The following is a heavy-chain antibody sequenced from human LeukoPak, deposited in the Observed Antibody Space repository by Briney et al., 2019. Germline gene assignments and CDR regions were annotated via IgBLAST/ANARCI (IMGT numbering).Heavy chain of an antibody. CDR1: GGSISSGGYY. D-gene: IGHD5-18*01. CDR3: ARRYSYGSSYFDY. J-gene: IGHJ4*02. Sequence: SETLSLTCTVSGGSISSGGYYWSWICQHPGKGLEWIGYIYYSGSTYYNPSLKSRVTISVDTSKNQFSLKLSSVTAADTAVYYCARRYSYGSSYFDYWGQGTLVTVSS. CDR2: IYYSGST. V-gene: IGHV4-31*03.